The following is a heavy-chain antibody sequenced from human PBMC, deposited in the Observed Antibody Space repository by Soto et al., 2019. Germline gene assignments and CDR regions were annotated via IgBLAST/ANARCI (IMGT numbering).Heavy chain of an antibody. Sequence: PSETLSLTCTVSGGSISSYYWSWIRQPPGKGPEWIGYIYYSGSTNYNPSLKSRVTISVDTSKNQFSLKLSSVTAADTAVYYCARDSSSWGLTRYFYGMDAWGQGTTVTVSS. CDR2: IYYSGST. CDR1: GGSISSYY. V-gene: IGHV4-59*01. D-gene: IGHD6-13*01. CDR3: ARDSSSWGLTRYFYGMDA. J-gene: IGHJ6*02.